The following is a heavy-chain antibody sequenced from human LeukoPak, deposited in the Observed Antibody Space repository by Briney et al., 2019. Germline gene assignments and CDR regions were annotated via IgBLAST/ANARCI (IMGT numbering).Heavy chain of an antibody. CDR3: ARVEYSSDVRRIDY. Sequence: ASVKVSCKASGYTFTSYDINWVRQATGQGLEWMGWMNPNSGNTGYAQKFQGRVTMTRNTSISTAYMELSSLRSDDTAVYYCARVEYSSDVRRIDYWGQGTLVTVSS. J-gene: IGHJ4*02. CDR1: GYTFTSYD. CDR2: MNPNSGNT. D-gene: IGHD6-19*01. V-gene: IGHV1-8*01.